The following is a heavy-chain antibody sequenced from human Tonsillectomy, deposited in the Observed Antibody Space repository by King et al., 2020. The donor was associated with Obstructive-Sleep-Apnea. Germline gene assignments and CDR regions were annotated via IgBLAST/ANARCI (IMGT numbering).Heavy chain of an antibody. D-gene: IGHD6-13*01. CDR2: ISAYNDNT. Sequence: QLVQSGAEVKKPGASVKVSCKASGYTFTSYGISGVRQAPGQGFEWMGWISAYNDNTNYAQKLQGRVTMTTDTSTSTVYMELSRLRSDDTAVYYCARDHSVGIIAAGTPIGYWGQGTPVTVSS. CDR3: ARDHSVGIIAAGTPIGY. V-gene: IGHV1-18*01. CDR1: GYTFTSYG. J-gene: IGHJ4*02.